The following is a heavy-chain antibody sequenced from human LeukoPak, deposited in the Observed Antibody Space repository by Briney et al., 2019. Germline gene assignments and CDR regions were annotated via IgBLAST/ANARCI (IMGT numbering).Heavy chain of an antibody. V-gene: IGHV2-5*01. Sequence: SGPTLVNPAQTLTLTCTFSGFSFSTPGVVVGWISHPPGKALEWLSLSYLNDEKHYSPSLKSKLTITKDTSKTQVVLTRTNMDPVDTATYYGAHRVDGSGTYTFDIWGQGTLVTVSS. CDR3: AHRVDGSGTYTFDI. D-gene: IGHD3-10*01. CDR2: SYLNDEK. J-gene: IGHJ4*02. CDR1: GFSFSTPGVV.